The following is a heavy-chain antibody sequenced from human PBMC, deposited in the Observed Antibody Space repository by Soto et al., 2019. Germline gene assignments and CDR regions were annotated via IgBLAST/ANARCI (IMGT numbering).Heavy chain of an antibody. CDR1: GFTFSSYA. Sequence: PGGSLRLSCAASGFTFSSYAMHWFRQAPGKGLEWVAVISYDGSNKYYADSVKGRFTISRDNSKNTLYLQMNSLRAEDTAVYYCAREVWFGDFNYYGMDVWGQGTAVTVSS. CDR2: ISYDGSNK. J-gene: IGHJ6*02. CDR3: AREVWFGDFNYYGMDV. V-gene: IGHV3-30-3*01. D-gene: IGHD3-10*01.